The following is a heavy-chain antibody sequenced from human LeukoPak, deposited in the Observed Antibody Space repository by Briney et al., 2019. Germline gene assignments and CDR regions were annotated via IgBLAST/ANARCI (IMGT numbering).Heavy chain of an antibody. CDR1: GFTFSSYW. Sequence: PGGSLRLSCAASGFTFSSYWMHWVRQAPGKGLVWVSRGEGDGSTSTYADSVKGRFTISRDNAKNTLYLQMNSLRAEDTAMYYCTKSDHFDYWGQGTLVTVSS. D-gene: IGHD2-21*02. CDR2: GEGDGSTS. V-gene: IGHV3-74*03. J-gene: IGHJ4*02. CDR3: TKSDHFDY.